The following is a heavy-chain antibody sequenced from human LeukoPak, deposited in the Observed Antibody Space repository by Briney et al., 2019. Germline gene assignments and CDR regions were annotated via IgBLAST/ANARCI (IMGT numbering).Heavy chain of an antibody. D-gene: IGHD1-7*01. CDR2: INDSGRI. J-gene: IGHJ6*03. Sequence: PSETLSLTCAVYGGSFSNYYWSWIRQPPGKGLEWIGEINDSGRINYNPSLMSRVTVSVDTSKNQFSLRVTSVSATDTAVYYCARRWNYGRNYYIDVWGNGATVSVSS. V-gene: IGHV4-34*01. CDR1: GGSFSNYY. CDR3: ARRWNYGRNYYIDV.